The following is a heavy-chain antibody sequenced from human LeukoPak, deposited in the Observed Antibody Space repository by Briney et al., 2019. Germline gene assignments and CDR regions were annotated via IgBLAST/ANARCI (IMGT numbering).Heavy chain of an antibody. Sequence: PGGSLRLSCAASGFTFSSYEMNWVRQAPGKGLEWVSYISSSGSTIYYVDSVKGRFTISRDNAKNSLYLQMNGLRAEDTAVYYCARVMAGEGYDAFDIWGQGTMVTVSS. CDR3: ARVMAGEGYDAFDI. D-gene: IGHD5-24*01. CDR1: GFTFSSYE. V-gene: IGHV3-48*03. CDR2: ISSSGSTI. J-gene: IGHJ3*02.